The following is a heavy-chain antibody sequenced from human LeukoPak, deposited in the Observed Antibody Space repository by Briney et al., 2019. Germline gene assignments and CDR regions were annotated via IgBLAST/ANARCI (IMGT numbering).Heavy chain of an antibody. J-gene: IGHJ3*02. Sequence: GGSLRLSCAASGFTFSSYAMSWVRQAPGKGLEWVGRIKSKTDGGTTDYAAPVKGRFTISRDDSKNTLYLQMNSLKTEDTAVYYCTTESGYSGYDVDAFDIWGQGTMVTVSS. CDR3: TTESGYSGYDVDAFDI. CDR1: GFTFSSYA. CDR2: IKSKTDGGTT. V-gene: IGHV3-15*01. D-gene: IGHD5-12*01.